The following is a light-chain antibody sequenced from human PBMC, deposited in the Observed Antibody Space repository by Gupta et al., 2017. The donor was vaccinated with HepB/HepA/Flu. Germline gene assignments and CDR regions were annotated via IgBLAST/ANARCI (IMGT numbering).Light chain of an antibody. CDR3: QQRGAWPRT. J-gene: IGKJ2*01. CDR2: DAS. CDR1: QIVSSY. Sequence: EIVLTQSPGTLALSPGERATLSCRASQIVSSYLAWYQQKPGQAPRLLISDASNRATGVPGRFSGSGSGTDFTLTISSLEPEDFAVYYCQQRGAWPRTFGQGTRLEIK. V-gene: IGKV3-11*01.